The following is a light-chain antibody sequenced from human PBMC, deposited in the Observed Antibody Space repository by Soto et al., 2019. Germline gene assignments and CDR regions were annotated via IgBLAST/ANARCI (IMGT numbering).Light chain of an antibody. CDR3: QQYGCSRT. V-gene: IGKV3-20*01. CDR2: GAS. CDR1: PSVSSSY. Sequence: EIVLTQSPGTLSLSPADRATLSGRASPSVSSSYLAWHQQTPCQAPSLLIYGASSRATGIPARFSGSGSVTSFTLTISRLEPEDSAVYYCQQYGCSRTFVQGTKVEIK. J-gene: IGKJ1*01.